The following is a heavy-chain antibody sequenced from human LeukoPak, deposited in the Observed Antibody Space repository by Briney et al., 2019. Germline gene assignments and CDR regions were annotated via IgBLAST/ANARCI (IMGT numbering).Heavy chain of an antibody. Sequence: SETLSLTCAVYGGSFSGYYWSWIRQPPGKGLEWIGEINHSGSTNYNPSLKSRVTISVDTFKNQFSLKLSSVTAADTAVYYCARSKRWFGGRPGDYWGQGTLVTVSS. CDR2: INHSGST. D-gene: IGHD3-10*01. V-gene: IGHV4-34*01. J-gene: IGHJ4*02. CDR3: ARSKRWFGGRPGDY. CDR1: GGSFSGYY.